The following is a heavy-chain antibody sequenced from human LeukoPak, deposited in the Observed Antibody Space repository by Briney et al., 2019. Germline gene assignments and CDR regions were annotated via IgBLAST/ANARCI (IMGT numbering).Heavy chain of an antibody. J-gene: IGHJ5*02. V-gene: IGHV4-31*03. CDR3: ARAPSKYGSGSYYTDWFDP. CDR2: IYYSGST. D-gene: IGHD3-10*01. Sequence: SQTLSLTCTVSGGSISSGGYYWSWIRQHPGKGLEWIGYIYYSGSTYYNPSLKSRVTISVDTSKNQFSLRLSSVTAADTAVYYCARAPSKYGSGSYYTDWFDPWGQGTLVTVSS. CDR1: GGSISSGGYY.